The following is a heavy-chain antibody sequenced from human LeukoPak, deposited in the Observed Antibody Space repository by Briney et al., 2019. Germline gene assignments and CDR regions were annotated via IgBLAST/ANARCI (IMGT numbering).Heavy chain of an antibody. Sequence: PGGSLRLSCAASGFTFGSNSMSWIRQAPGKGLEWVSDISSSGSTIYYADSVKGRFTISRDNAKNSLYLQMNSLRAEGTAVYYCARVVHCSGGSCYGYYYYYYMHVWGKGTTVTVSS. CDR3: ARVVHCSGGSCYGYYYYYYMHV. J-gene: IGHJ6*03. D-gene: IGHD2-15*01. V-gene: IGHV3-48*04. CDR2: ISSSGSTI. CDR1: GFTFGSNS.